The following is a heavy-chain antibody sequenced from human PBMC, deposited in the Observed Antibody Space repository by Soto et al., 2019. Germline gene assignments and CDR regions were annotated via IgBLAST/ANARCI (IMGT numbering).Heavy chain of an antibody. CDR3: AYGGSCDY. Sequence: EVQLVESGGGLVQPGGSLRLSCAASGFSFNTYEINWVRQAPGKGLEWVSYISSSGSTIYYADSVKGRFPVSRDNGKNSLYLQMNSLRAEDTAVYYCAYGGSCDYWGQGTQVTVSS. D-gene: IGHD1-26*01. J-gene: IGHJ4*02. V-gene: IGHV3-48*03. CDR2: ISSSGSTI. CDR1: GFSFNTYE.